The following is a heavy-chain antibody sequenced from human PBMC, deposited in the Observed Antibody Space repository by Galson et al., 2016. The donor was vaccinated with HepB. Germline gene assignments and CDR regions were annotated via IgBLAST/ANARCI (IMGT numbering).Heavy chain of an antibody. CDR1: GFTFDDYA. CDR2: ITRDGVST. J-gene: IGHJ6*02. Sequence: SLRLSCAASGFTFDDYAMHWVRQVPGKGLEWVSLITRDGVSTYYADSVKGRFTISRDNSKNSLYLQMNSLKPEDTALYYCAKGLRRYYYGMDIWGQGTTVTVSS. V-gene: IGHV3-43*02. CDR3: AKGLRRYYYGMDI. D-gene: IGHD5-12*01.